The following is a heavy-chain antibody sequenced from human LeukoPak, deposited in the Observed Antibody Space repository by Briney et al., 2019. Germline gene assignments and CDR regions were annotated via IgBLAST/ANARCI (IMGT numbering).Heavy chain of an antibody. CDR3: ARHPTGYSKRRTPNRALEYNWFDP. CDR1: GGSISSYY. J-gene: IGHJ5*02. V-gene: IGHV4-59*08. CDR2: IYYSGST. Sequence: SETLSLTCTVSGGSISSYYWSWIRQPPGKGLEWIGYIYYSGSTNYNPSLKSRVTISVDTSKNQFSLKLSSVTAADTAVYYCARHPTGYSKRRTPNRALEYNWFDPWGQGTLVTVSS. D-gene: IGHD6-13*01.